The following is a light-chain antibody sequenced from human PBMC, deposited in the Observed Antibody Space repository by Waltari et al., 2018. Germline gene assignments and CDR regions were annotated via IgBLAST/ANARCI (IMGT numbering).Light chain of an antibody. CDR3: QQRSNWPLT. J-gene: IGKJ4*01. CDR1: QGVSSY. Sequence: EIVLTQPPATLSLSPGERDTLSCRASQGVSSYLAWYQQKPGQAPRLLIYDASNRATGIPARFSGSGSGTDFTLTISSLEPEDFAVYYCQQRSNWPLTFGGGTKVEIK. V-gene: IGKV3-11*01. CDR2: DAS.